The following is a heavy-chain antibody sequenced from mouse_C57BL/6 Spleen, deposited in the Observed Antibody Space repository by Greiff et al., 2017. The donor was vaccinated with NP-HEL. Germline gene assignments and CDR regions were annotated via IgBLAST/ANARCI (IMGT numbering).Heavy chain of an antibody. D-gene: IGHD1-1*01. Sequence: QVQLKQSGAELVRPGASVTLSCKASGYTFTDYEMHWVKQTPVHGLEWIGAIDPETGGTAYNQKFKGKAILTADKSSSTAYMELRSLTSEDSAVYYCTTGGVYYYGSRFAYWGQGTLVTVSA. J-gene: IGHJ3*01. CDR3: TTGGVYYYGSRFAY. CDR2: IDPETGGT. V-gene: IGHV1-15*01. CDR1: GYTFTDYE.